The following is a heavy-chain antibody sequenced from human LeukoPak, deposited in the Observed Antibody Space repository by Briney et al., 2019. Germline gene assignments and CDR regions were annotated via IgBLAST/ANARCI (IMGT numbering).Heavy chain of an antibody. D-gene: IGHD2-21*01. CDR3: TKDLAFCGGDCYSGADN. CDR2: ISGRGDIT. CDR1: GFTFSSYA. J-gene: IGHJ4*02. V-gene: IGHV3-23*01. Sequence: PGGSLRLSCAASGFTFSSYAMNWVRQAPGKGVEWVSAISGRGDITYYTASVKGRFTISRDTSRSTLYLQMSSLRAEDTAVYYCTKDLAFCGGDCYSGADNWGQGALVTVSS.